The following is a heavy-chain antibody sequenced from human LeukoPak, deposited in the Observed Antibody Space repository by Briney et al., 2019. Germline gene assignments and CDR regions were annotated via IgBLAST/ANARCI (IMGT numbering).Heavy chain of an antibody. CDR3: AREVSSSWSGYYFYYMDV. J-gene: IGHJ6*03. Sequence: SETLSLTCPVSGASISSNNYYWGWIRQPPGNRLEWIGSIYYSGSTFYNPSLKSRVTISVDSSSHQFSLRLSSMTAADTAVYYCAREVSSSWSGYYFYYMDVWGKGTTVTVSS. CDR2: IYYSGST. CDR1: GASISSNNYY. V-gene: IGHV4-39*07. D-gene: IGHD6-13*01.